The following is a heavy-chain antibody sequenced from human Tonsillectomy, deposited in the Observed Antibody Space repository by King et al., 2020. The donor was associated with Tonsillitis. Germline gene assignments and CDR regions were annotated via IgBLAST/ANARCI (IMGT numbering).Heavy chain of an antibody. CDR3: AKDYDFWSGYSNY. J-gene: IGHJ4*02. Sequence: QLVQSGGGVVQPGRSLRLSCAASGFTFSSYGMHWVRQAPGKGMEWVAVISYDGSSKYYADSVKGRFTISRDNSKKTLYLQMNSLRAEDTAVYYCAKDYDFWSGYSNYWGQGTLVTVSS. CDR1: GFTFSSYG. CDR2: ISYDGSSK. V-gene: IGHV3-30*18. D-gene: IGHD3-3*01.